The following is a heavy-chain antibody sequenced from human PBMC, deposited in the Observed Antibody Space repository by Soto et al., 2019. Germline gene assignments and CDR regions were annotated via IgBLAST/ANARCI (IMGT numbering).Heavy chain of an antibody. CDR1: GYTFSFFA. V-gene: IGHV1-3*01. CDR2: INAGNGHT. J-gene: IGHJ6*02. Sequence: ASVKVSCKASGYTFSFFAIHWVRRAPGQGLEWMGWINAGNGHTKYSRKFQGRVTIVRDTSASTVYMELSSLTSEDTAIYYCASVDRNGVYGMDVWGQGTTVTVSS. D-gene: IGHD2-21*01. CDR3: ASVDRNGVYGMDV.